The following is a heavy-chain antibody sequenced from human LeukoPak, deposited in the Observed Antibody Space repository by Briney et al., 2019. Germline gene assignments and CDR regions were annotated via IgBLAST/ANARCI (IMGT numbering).Heavy chain of an antibody. CDR3: ARHRAADGWDLDY. Sequence: PGESLKISCKGSGYTFAGHWIGWVRQMPGKGPESMGFIYPGDSDTRYTPSFEGQVIISADKSMNTAYLEWRSLRASDTAMYYCARHRAADGWDLDYWGQGTLVTVSS. CDR1: GYTFAGHW. D-gene: IGHD6-19*01. CDR2: IYPGDSDT. V-gene: IGHV5-51*01. J-gene: IGHJ4*02.